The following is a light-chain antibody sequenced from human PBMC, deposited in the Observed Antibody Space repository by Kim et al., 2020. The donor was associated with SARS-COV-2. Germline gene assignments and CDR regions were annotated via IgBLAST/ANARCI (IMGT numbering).Light chain of an antibody. Sequence: VSPGERATLYCRASQSVSSNLAWYQQKPGQAPRLLIYGASARATGIPARFSGSGSGTEFTLTISSLQSEDFAVYYCQQYNNWPPGSFGQGTKLEI. CDR3: QQYNNWPPGS. CDR1: QSVSSN. J-gene: IGKJ2*03. V-gene: IGKV3-15*01. CDR2: GAS.